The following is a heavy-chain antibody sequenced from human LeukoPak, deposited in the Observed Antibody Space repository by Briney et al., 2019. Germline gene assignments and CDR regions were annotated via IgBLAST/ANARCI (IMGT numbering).Heavy chain of an antibody. CDR1: GFTFSGYW. V-gene: IGHV3-7*01. D-gene: IGHD3-3*01. CDR2: FRPDGVVK. CDR3: ARGTYDDASDS. Sequence: GGSLRLSCAASGFTFSGYWMSWVRQAPGKGLEWGANFRPDGVVKHYADSVTGRFTISRDNAKTSLYLQMNGLRADDTAISYCARGTYDDASDSSGQGTLVTVSS. J-gene: IGHJ5*01.